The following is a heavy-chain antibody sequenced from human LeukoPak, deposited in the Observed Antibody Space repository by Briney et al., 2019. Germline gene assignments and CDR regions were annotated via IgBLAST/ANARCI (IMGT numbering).Heavy chain of an antibody. CDR3: ARRGIDGYDFTY. CDR1: GGSISSSSYY. V-gene: IGHV4-39*01. J-gene: IGHJ4*02. Sequence: SETLSLTCTVSGGSISSSSYYWGWIRQPPGKGLEWIGSIYYSGSTYYNPSLKSRVTISVDTSKNQFSLKLSSVTAADTAVYYCARRGIDGYDFTYWGQGTLVTVSS. CDR2: IYYSGST. D-gene: IGHD5-12*01.